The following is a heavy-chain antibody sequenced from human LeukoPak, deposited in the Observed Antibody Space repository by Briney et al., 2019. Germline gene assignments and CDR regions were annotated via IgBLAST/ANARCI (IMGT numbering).Heavy chain of an antibody. J-gene: IGHJ6*03. V-gene: IGHV3-20*04. CDR1: GFTFDDYG. CDR3: ARGATNYYYYYMDV. CDR2: INWNGGST. Sequence: PGGSLRLSCEASGFTFDDYGMSWVRQAPGKGLEWVCGINWNGGSTGYADSVKGRLTISRDNAKNSLYLQMNSLRAEDAALYYCARGATNYYYYYMDVWGRGTTVTVSS. D-gene: IGHD1-26*01.